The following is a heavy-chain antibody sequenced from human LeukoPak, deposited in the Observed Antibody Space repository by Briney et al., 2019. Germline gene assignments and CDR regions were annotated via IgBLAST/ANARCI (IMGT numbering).Heavy chain of an antibody. CDR3: ARVSGGVFEY. Sequence: SQTLSLTCAISGDSVSSNRVTWNWIRQSPSRGLEWLGRTYYRSKWSNDYSESVKSRITISPDTSKNQFSLQLKSVTPEDTVVYYCARVSGGVFEYWGQGTLVTVSS. CDR2: TYYRSKWSN. CDR1: GDSVSSNRVT. D-gene: IGHD2-8*02. V-gene: IGHV6-1*01. J-gene: IGHJ4*02.